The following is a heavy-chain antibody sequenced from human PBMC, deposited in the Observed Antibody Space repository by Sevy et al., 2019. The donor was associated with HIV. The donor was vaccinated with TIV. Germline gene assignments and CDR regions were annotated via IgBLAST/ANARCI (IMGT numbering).Heavy chain of an antibody. CDR1: GFTFSIYA. Sequence: GGSLRLSCAASGFTFSIYAMTWVRQAPGKGLEWVSTISVSGDSTYYADSVKGRFTISRDNSKNTLYLQMNTVRAEDTALDYCAKDHDNNWFDPWGQGTLVTVSS. CDR3: AKDHDNNWFDP. J-gene: IGHJ5*02. D-gene: IGHD3-9*01. CDR2: ISVSGDST. V-gene: IGHV3-23*01.